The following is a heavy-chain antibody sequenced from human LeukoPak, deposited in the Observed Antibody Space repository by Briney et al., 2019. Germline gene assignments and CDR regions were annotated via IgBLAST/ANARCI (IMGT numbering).Heavy chain of an antibody. J-gene: IGHJ1*01. CDR3: AREGADYYDSSGSEYLQH. CDR2: INPNSGGT. Sequence: ASVKVSCKASGYTFTGYYMHWVRQAPGQGLEWMGWINPNSGGTNYAQKFQGRVTMTRGTPISTAYMELSRLRSDDTAVYYCAREGADYYDSSGSEYLQHWGQGTLVTVSS. V-gene: IGHV1-2*02. CDR1: GYTFTGYY. D-gene: IGHD3-22*01.